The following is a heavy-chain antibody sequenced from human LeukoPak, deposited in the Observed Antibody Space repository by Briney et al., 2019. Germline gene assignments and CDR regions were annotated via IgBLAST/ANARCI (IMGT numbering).Heavy chain of an antibody. CDR1: GGSISSSSYY. Sequence: SETLSLTCTVAGGSISSSSYYWGWIRQPPGKGLEWIGSIYDSGSTYYNPSLKSRVTISVDTSKNQFSRKLSSVTAADTAVYYCAREGHCSGGSCYAFDYWGQGTLVTVSS. D-gene: IGHD2-15*01. J-gene: IGHJ4*02. CDR2: IYDSGST. CDR3: AREGHCSGGSCYAFDY. V-gene: IGHV4-39*01.